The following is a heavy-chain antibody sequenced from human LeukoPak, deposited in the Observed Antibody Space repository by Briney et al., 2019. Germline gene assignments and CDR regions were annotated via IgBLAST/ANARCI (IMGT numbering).Heavy chain of an antibody. V-gene: IGHV1-69*04. CDR1: GGTFSSYA. CDR2: IIPILGIA. CDR3: ARDYSSQRGYSFNFDY. J-gene: IGHJ4*02. Sequence: SVKVSCKASGGTFSSYAISWVRQAPGQGLEWMGRIIPILGIANYAQKFQGRVTITADKSTSTAYMELSSLRSEDTAVYYCARDYSSQRGYSFNFDYWGQGTLVTVSS. D-gene: IGHD5-18*01.